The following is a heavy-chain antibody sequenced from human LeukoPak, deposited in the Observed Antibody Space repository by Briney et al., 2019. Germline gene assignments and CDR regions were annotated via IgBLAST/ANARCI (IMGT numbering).Heavy chain of an antibody. Sequence: GGSLRLSCAASGFSFSTQRMHWVRQAPGKGLVWVSYINIDERITGYADSVKGRFTISRDNAKNTLYLQMNSLRAEDTAVYYCAKVAYPSIVVVITSFDYWGQGTLVTVSS. CDR2: INIDERIT. J-gene: IGHJ4*02. CDR1: GFSFSTQR. D-gene: IGHD3-22*01. V-gene: IGHV3-74*01. CDR3: AKVAYPSIVVVITSFDY.